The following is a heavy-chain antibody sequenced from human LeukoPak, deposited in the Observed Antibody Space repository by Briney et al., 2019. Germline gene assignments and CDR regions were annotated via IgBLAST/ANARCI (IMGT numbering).Heavy chain of an antibody. CDR1: GFTFSSYA. V-gene: IGHV3-30*04. J-gene: IGHJ4*02. CDR3: ARERRGSFDY. D-gene: IGHD3-10*01. CDR2: ISYDGSNK. Sequence: GRSLRLSCAASGFTFSSYAMHWVRQAPGKGLEWVAVISYDGSNKYYADSAKGRFTISRDNSKNTLYLQMNSLRAEDTAVYYCARERRGSFDYWGQGTLVTVSS.